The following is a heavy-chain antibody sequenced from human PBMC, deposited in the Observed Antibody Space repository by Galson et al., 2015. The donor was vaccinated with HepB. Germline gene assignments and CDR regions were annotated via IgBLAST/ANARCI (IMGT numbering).Heavy chain of an antibody. CDR1: GYTLTELS. D-gene: IGHD3-22*01. Sequence: SVKVSCKVSGYTLTELSMHWVRQAPGKGLEWMGGFDPEDGETIYAQKFQGRVTMTEDTSTDTAYMELSSLRSEDTAVYYCGTMYYYDSSGMTDYWGQGTLVTVSS. CDR3: GTMYYYDSSGMTDY. CDR2: FDPEDGET. J-gene: IGHJ4*02. V-gene: IGHV1-24*01.